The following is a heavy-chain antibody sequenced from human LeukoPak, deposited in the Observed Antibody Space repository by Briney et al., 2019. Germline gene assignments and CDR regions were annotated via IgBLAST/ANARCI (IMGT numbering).Heavy chain of an antibody. CDR1: GGSISSYY. D-gene: IGHD5-24*01. Sequence: PSETLSLTCTVSGGSISSYYWSWIRQPPGKGLEWIGYIYYSGGTNYNPSLKSRVTISIDTSKNQFSLKLTSVTAADTAVYYCARVVGDGYSEYWGQGTRVTVSS. J-gene: IGHJ4*02. V-gene: IGHV4-59*01. CDR2: IYYSGGT. CDR3: ARVVGDGYSEY.